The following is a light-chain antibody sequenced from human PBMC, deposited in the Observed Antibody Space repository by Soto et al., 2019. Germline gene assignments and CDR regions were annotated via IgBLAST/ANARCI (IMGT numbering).Light chain of an antibody. V-gene: IGKV3-15*01. J-gene: IGKJ4*01. CDR3: QQYNNWPPLT. CDR1: QSVSSN. CDR2: GAS. Sequence: EIVMTQSPATLSVSPGARATLSCRASQSVSSNLAWYQQKPGQAPRLLIYGASTRATGIPARFSGSGSGTEFTLTICSLQSEDFAVYYCQQYNNWPPLTFGGGTKVEIK.